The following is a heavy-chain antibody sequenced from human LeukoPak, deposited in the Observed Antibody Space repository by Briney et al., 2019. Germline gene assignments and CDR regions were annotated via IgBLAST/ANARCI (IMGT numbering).Heavy chain of an antibody. D-gene: IGHD3-10*01. V-gene: IGHV3-23*01. J-gene: IGHJ4*02. Sequence: GGSLRLSCAASGFTFNTYAMSWVRQAPGKGLEWVSGIRSSGVSTYYADSVKGRFTISRDNSKNTLYLQMNSLRAEDTAVYYCAKEVRESAWYYFDYWGQGTLVTVSS. CDR1: GFTFNTYA. CDR3: AKEVRESAWYYFDY. CDR2: IRSSGVST.